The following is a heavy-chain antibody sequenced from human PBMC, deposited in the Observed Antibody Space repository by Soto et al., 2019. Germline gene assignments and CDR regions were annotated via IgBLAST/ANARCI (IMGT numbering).Heavy chain of an antibody. CDR3: TRGTRPTSIGTGAF. D-gene: IGHD3-10*01. V-gene: IGHV3-74*01. J-gene: IGHJ4*02. CDR2: ITDDGSTT. CDR1: GFIFSMYW. Sequence: EVKLVESGGGLFQPGGSLRLSCETSGFIFSMYWMHWVRQVPGKGPQWVARITDDGSTTYYAASVEGRFTISRDNAKNAMDLQMTSLRADDTAVYYCTRGTRPTSIGTGAFWGQGTLVTVSS.